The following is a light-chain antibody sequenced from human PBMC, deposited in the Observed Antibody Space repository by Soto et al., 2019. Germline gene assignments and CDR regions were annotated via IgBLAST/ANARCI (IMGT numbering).Light chain of an antibody. J-gene: IGLJ3*02. CDR3: AAWDDNLNGPV. CDR2: NNN. V-gene: IGLV1-44*01. CDR1: SSNIGSNT. Sequence: QSVLTQPPSASGTPGQRVTISCSGTSSNIGSNTVNWYQQFPGRAPKLLIYSNNNNRPSGDPARFFGFKSGTSASLAISGLQSEGESVYYCAAWDDNLNGPVFGGGTKLTVL.